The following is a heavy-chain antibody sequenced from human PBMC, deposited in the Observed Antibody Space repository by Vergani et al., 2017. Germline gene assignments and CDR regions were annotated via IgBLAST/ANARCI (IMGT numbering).Heavy chain of an antibody. J-gene: IGHJ4*02. CDR3: ARLSVLTGDWGGLDD. D-gene: IGHD3-9*01. V-gene: IGHV5-51*03. Sequence: EVQLVQSGAEVKKPGESLQISCKGSGSSFTSYWIGWVRQMPGKGLEWMGIIYPGDSDTRYSPSFHCQVTISADKSIGTAYLQWSSLKASDTAMYYGARLSVLTGDWGGLDDWGQGTLVTVSS. CDR1: GSSFTSYW. CDR2: IYPGDSDT.